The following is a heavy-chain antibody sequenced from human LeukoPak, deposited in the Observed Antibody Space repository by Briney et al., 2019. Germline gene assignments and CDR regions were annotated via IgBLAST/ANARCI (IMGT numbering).Heavy chain of an antibody. J-gene: IGHJ6*02. CDR3: ARRGYVYV. V-gene: IGHV4-39*01. CDR2: IYYSGST. CDR1: GGSISSSSYY. D-gene: IGHD3-10*02. Sequence: PSETLSLTCTVSGGSISSSSYYWGWLRQPPGKGLEWIGSIYYSGSTYYNPSLKSRVTISVDTSKNQFSLKLSSVTAADTAVYYCARRGYVYVWGQGTTVTVSS.